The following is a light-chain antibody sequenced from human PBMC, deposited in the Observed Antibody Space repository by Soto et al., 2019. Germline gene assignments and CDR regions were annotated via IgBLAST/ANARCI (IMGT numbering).Light chain of an antibody. CDR2: EVN. Sequence: QSALTQPPSASGSPGQAVTISCSGTSSDVGGYNHVSWYQQHPGKAPRLMIYEVNRRPSGVPDRFSGSKSGNTASLTVSGLQAEDEADYYCSSYAGNKIIFGGGTKLTVL. V-gene: IGLV2-8*01. CDR1: SSDVGGYNH. CDR3: SSYAGNKII. J-gene: IGLJ2*01.